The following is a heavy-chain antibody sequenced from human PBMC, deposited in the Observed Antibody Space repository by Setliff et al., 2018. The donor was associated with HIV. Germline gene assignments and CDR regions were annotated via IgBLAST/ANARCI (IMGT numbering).Heavy chain of an antibody. CDR3: ARGGRGSWFFDY. Sequence: ASVKVSCKASGYTFTNSFIHWVRQAPGQGLEWMGIINPSDGATTYAQRFEGGVTMTSDTSTNTVYMELSSLRSEDTAVYYCARGGRGSWFFDYWGQGTLVTVSS. CDR2: INPSDGAT. D-gene: IGHD6-13*01. V-gene: IGHV1-46*01. CDR1: GYTFTNSF. J-gene: IGHJ4*02.